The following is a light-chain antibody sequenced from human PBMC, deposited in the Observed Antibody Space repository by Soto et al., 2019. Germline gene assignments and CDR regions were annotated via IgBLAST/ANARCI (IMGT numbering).Light chain of an antibody. J-gene: IGKJ1*01. V-gene: IGKV1-6*01. Sequence: IQMTQSPPSVPRSARDRVSXTCRASQSITNYLNWYQQKPGESPKLLISNASSVESGVPSGFSGSRNGTDFTLTLSRLQTEDFATYYCLQDYTYRLTLGQGTKEDI. CDR1: QSITNY. CDR3: LQDYTYRLT. CDR2: NAS.